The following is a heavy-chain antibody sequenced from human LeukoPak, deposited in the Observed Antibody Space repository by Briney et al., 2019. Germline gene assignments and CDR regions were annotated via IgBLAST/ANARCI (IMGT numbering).Heavy chain of an antibody. D-gene: IGHD6-13*01. CDR3: ARGASGSSWFGGFDF. J-gene: IGHJ4*02. CDR2: SYSDGSST. CDR1: GFTFSSYW. Sequence: PGGSLRLSCVASGFTFSSYWMHWVRQAPGKGLVWVSRSYSDGSSTSYAESVEGRLTISRDNAKNTLYLQMNSLRAEDTAVYYCARGASGSSWFGGFDFWGQGTLVTVSS. V-gene: IGHV3-74*01.